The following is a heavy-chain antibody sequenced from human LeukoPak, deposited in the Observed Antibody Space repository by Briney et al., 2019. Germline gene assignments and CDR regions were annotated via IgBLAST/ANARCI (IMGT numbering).Heavy chain of an antibody. CDR3: AKGNMGGSGSYGYYYMDV. V-gene: IGHV3-53*05. J-gene: IGHJ6*03. D-gene: IGHD3-10*01. Sequence: GGSLRLSCTVSGFTVSSNSMSWVRQAPGKGLEWVSFIYSGGNTHYSDSVKGRFTISRDNAKNSLYLQMNSLRAEDMALYYCAKGNMGGSGSYGYYYMDVWGKGTTVTVSS. CDR2: IYSGGNT. CDR1: GFTVSSNS.